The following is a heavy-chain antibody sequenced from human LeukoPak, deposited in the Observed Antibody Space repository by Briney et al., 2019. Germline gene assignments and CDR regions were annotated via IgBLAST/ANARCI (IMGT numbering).Heavy chain of an antibody. CDR3: ARDVTYCSSTSCFFDY. J-gene: IGHJ4*02. CDR2: IWYDGSNK. V-gene: IGHV3-33*01. CDR1: GFTFSSYG. Sequence: GGSLRLSCAASGFTFSSYGMHWVRQAPGKGLEWVAVIWYDGSNKYYADSVKGRFTISRDNSKNTLYLQMNSLRAENTAVYYCARDVTYCSSTSCFFDYWGQGTLVTVSS. D-gene: IGHD2-2*01.